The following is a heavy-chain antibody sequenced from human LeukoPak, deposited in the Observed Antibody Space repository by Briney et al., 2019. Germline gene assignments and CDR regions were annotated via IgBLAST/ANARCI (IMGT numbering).Heavy chain of an antibody. CDR2: ISSNGGST. V-gene: IGHV3-64*01. Sequence: GGSLRLSCAASGFTFSSYAMHWVRQAPGKGLEYVSGISSNGGSTYYANSVKGRFTIPRDNSKNTLYLQMGSLRAEDMVVYYCAREYSSSSVDYWGQGTLVTVSS. D-gene: IGHD6-6*01. CDR3: AREYSSSSVDY. CDR1: GFTFSSYA. J-gene: IGHJ4*02.